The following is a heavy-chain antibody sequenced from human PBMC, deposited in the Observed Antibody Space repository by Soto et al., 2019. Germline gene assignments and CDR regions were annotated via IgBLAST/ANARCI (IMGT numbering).Heavy chain of an antibody. Sequence: ASVKVSCKTSGYTFTTYGISWVRQAPGQGLEWMGWINTYNGNTNYAQKLQGRVTMTTDTSTSTAYMELRSLRSDDTAVYYCAREYYYYGMDVWGQGTTVTVSS. V-gene: IGHV1-18*01. CDR2: INTYNGNT. CDR3: AREYYYYGMDV. J-gene: IGHJ6*02. CDR1: GYTFTTYG.